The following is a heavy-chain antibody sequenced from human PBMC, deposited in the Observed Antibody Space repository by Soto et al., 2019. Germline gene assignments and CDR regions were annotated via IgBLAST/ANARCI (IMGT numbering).Heavy chain of an antibody. J-gene: IGHJ6*04. CDR3: AKGRSSGPIDWGVSVLDV. D-gene: IGHD3-9*01. Sequence: GGSLRLSCAASGFTFSSYAMSWVRQAPGKGLEWVSAISGSGGSTYYADSVKGRFTISRDNSKNTLYLQMNSLRAEDTAVYYCAKGRSSGPIDWGVSVLDVWGKGTTVTVSS. CDR1: GFTFSSYA. CDR2: ISGSGGST. V-gene: IGHV3-23*01.